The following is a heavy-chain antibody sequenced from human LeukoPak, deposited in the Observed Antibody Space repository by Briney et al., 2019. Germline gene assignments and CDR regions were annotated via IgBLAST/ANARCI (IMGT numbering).Heavy chain of an antibody. Sequence: GASVKVSCKASGYTFTSYGITWARQAPGQGLEWMGWISANKGNTNYAQKFQGRVTITRDKSTSTAYMELSSLRSEDTAVYYCAREGRDPAAQSGWFDPWGQGTLVTVSS. D-gene: IGHD6-13*01. CDR2: ISANKGNT. CDR3: AREGRDPAAQSGWFDP. J-gene: IGHJ5*02. CDR1: GYTFTSYG. V-gene: IGHV1-18*01.